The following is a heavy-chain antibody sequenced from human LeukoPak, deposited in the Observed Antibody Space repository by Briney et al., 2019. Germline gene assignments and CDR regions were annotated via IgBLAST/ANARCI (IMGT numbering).Heavy chain of an antibody. V-gene: IGHV3-23*01. D-gene: IGHD3-16*02. CDR3: AKEAMIAFGGVIVQRAFDY. J-gene: IGHJ4*02. Sequence: PGGSLRLSCVASGFTFSSHAMTWVRQTPGKGLEWVSAIGGSGISAYYADSVKGRFTVSRDNSKNTLYLQMKSLRVEDTAVYYCAKEAMIAFGGVIVQRAFDYWGQGTLVTVSS. CDR1: GFTFSSHA. CDR2: IGGSGISA.